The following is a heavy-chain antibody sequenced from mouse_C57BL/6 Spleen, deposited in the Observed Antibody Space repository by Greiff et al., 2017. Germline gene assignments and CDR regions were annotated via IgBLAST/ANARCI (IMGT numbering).Heavy chain of an antibody. Sequence: EVQLQQSGPELVKPGDSVKISCKASGYSFTGYFMNWVMQSHGKSLEWIGRINPYNGDTFYNQKFKGKATLTVDKSSSTAHMELRSLTSEDSAVYYCAREDYYGSSYGWFAYWGQGTLVTVSA. CDR1: GYSFTGYF. CDR2: INPYNGDT. D-gene: IGHD1-1*01. V-gene: IGHV1-20*01. CDR3: AREDYYGSSYGWFAY. J-gene: IGHJ3*01.